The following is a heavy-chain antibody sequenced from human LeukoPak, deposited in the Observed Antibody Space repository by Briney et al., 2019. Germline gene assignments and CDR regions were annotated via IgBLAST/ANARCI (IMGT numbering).Heavy chain of an antibody. D-gene: IGHD6-13*01. CDR2: ISGSGGST. Sequence: GGSLRLSCAASGFTFSSDAMSWVRQAPGKGLEWVSAISGSGGSTYYADSVKGRFTISRDNSKNTLYLQMNSLRGEDTAVYYCAKVSQWGNSRWYEGDWGQGTLVTVSS. J-gene: IGHJ4*02. V-gene: IGHV3-23*01. CDR3: AKVSQWGNSRWYEGD. CDR1: GFTFSSDA.